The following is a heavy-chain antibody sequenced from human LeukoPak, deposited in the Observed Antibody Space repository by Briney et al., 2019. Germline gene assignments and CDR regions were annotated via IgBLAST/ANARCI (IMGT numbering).Heavy chain of an antibody. D-gene: IGHD3-22*01. CDR1: GGSITSSYYY. CDR3: ATEERFDTSGYYFEFDY. V-gene: IGHV4-39*01. J-gene: IGHJ4*02. CDR2: IYYGGST. Sequence: SETLSLTCIVSGGSITSSYYYWGWIRQPPGKGLEWIGSIYYGGSTYYNPSLKSQVTTSVVTSKNQFSLKLSSVTAADTAVYYCATEERFDTSGYYFEFDYWGQGTLVTVSS.